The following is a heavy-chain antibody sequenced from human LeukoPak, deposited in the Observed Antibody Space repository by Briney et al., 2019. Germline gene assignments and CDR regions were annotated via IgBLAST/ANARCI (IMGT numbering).Heavy chain of an antibody. J-gene: IGHJ4*02. CDR2: ISSNGGST. V-gene: IGHV3-64*01. D-gene: IGHD6-13*01. CDR3: ARAAGQKYGSRQGWRKSRLVGSYYFDY. Sequence: GGSLRLSCAASGFTFSSYAMHWVRQAPGKGLEYVSAISSNGGSTYYANSVKGRFTISRDNSKNTLYLQMNSLRAEDTAVYYCARAAGQKYGSRQGWRKSRLVGSYYFDYWGQGTLITVSS. CDR1: GFTFSSYA.